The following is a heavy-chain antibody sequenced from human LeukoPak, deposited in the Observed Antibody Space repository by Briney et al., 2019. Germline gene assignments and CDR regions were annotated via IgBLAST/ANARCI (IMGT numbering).Heavy chain of an antibody. CDR2: INHSGST. CDR3: ASYQNILGY. J-gene: IGHJ4*02. CDR1: GGSFSGYY. V-gene: IGHV4-34*01. D-gene: IGHD2-2*01. Sequence: SETLSLTCAVYGGSFSGYYWSWIRQPPGKGLEWIGEINHSGSTYYNPSLKSRVTISVDTSKNQFSLRLSSVTAADTAVYYCASYQNILGYWGQGPLVTVSS.